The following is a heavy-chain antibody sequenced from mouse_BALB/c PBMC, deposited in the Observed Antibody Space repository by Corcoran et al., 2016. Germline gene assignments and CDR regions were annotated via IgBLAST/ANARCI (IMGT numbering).Heavy chain of an antibody. CDR1: GYTFSSYW. V-gene: IGHV1-9*01. Sequence: QVQLQQSGAEQMKPAASLMMSCKATGYTFSSYWVEWVKQRPGHGLEWIGEILPGSGSTNYNEKFKGTATFTADTSSNTAYMQLSSLTSEDSAVYYCARKKGYFDVWGAGTTVTVSS. CDR2: ILPGSGST. J-gene: IGHJ1*01. CDR3: ARKKGYFDV.